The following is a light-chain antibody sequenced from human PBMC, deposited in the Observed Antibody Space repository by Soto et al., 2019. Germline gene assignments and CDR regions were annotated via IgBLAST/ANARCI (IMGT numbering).Light chain of an antibody. CDR2: AAY. J-gene: IGKJ5*01. V-gene: IGKV1D-12*01. CDR1: QDIAGY. CDR3: QPAYSFPIT. Sequence: DIQVTQSPSSVSASVGGIFTLTCRASQDIAGYLAWYQHKPGRAAELLIHAAYRLQSGVPSRFSGSGSGTDFTITINSLQPEDFATYYCQPAYSFPITFGQGTRLEIK.